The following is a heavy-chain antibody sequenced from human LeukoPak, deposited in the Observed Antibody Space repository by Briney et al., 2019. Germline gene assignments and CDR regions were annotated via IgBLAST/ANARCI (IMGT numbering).Heavy chain of an antibody. CDR1: GYSFTNYG. CDR2: ISTYIGNT. CDR3: ARVVSDYDILTGYPWDASDI. D-gene: IGHD3-9*01. V-gene: IGHV1-18*01. Sequence: AAVKVSCKASGYSFTNYGISWVRQAPGQGLEWMGWISTYIGNTDYAQKVQDRVTMTTDTSTSTAYMELRSLRSDDTAVYYCARVVSDYDILTGYPWDASDIWGQGTMVTVPS. J-gene: IGHJ3*02.